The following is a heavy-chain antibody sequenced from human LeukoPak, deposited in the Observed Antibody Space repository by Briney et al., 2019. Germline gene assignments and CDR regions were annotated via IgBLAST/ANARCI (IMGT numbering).Heavy chain of an antibody. J-gene: IGHJ4*02. CDR3: ATGSGGGSYYEGDYFDY. V-gene: IGHV1-24*01. D-gene: IGHD1-26*01. CDR1: GYTLTELS. CDR2: FDPEDGET. Sequence: GASVKVSCKVSGYTLTELSMHWVRQAPGKGLEWMGGFDPEDGETIYAQKFQGRVTMTEDTSTDTAYIELSSLRSEDTAVYYCATGSGGGSYYEGDYFDYWGQGTLVTVSS.